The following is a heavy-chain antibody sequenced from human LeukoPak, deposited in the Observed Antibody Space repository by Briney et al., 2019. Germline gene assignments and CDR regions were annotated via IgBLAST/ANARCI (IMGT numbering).Heavy chain of an antibody. J-gene: IGHJ4*02. CDR1: GFTFNNYG. CDR3: ARLGPYCSSTSCYYIDF. CDR2: IWYDETNK. V-gene: IGHV3-33*01. Sequence: PGKSLRLSCAASGFTFNNYGMHWVRQAPGKGLEWVAVIWYDETNKDYADSVKGRFAISRDNSKNTLYLQMNGLRAEDTAVYYCARLGPYCSSTSCYYIDFWGQGTLVTVSS. D-gene: IGHD2-2*01.